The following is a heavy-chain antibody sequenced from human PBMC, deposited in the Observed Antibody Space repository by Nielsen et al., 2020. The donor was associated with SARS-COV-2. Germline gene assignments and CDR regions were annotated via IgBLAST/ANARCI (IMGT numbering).Heavy chain of an antibody. J-gene: IGHJ5*02. Sequence: SETLSLTCTVSGASISSDNNYWTWIRQHPGKGLEGIGYIHHSGSTHYNPSLKSRVTLSVDTSKNQFSLNLNSLTAADTAVYYCAREGYSYDSNWFDPWGQGIHVTVSS. D-gene: IGHD5-18*01. V-gene: IGHV4-31*03. CDR1: GASISSDNNY. CDR2: IHHSGST. CDR3: AREGYSYDSNWFDP.